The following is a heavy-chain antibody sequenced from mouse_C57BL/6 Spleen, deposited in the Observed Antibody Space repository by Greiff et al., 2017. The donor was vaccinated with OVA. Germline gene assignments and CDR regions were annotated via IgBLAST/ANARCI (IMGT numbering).Heavy chain of an antibody. CDR3: ARGGYGYDSAWFAY. CDR1: GYTFTDYY. CDR2: IYPGSGNT. Sequence: QVHVKQSGAELVRPGASVKLSCKASGYTFTDYYINWVKQRPGQGLEWIARIYPGSGNTYYNEKFKGKATLTAEKSSSTAYMQLSSLTSEDSAVYFGARGGYGYDSAWFAYWGQGTLVTVSA. D-gene: IGHD2-2*01. J-gene: IGHJ3*01. V-gene: IGHV1-76*01.